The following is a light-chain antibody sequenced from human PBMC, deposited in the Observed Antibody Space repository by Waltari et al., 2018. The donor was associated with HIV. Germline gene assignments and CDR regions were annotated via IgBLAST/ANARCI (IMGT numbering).Light chain of an antibody. J-gene: IGKJ1*01. Sequence: AVQMTQSPSSLSASVGDKITITCRASQGIGNDVGWYQHKPGRAPKLLVYSASRLQSGVPSRFSGSGSDTDFTLIISNLQPEDFATYYCLQDYNYPRTFGQGTEVAVK. CDR2: SAS. V-gene: IGKV1-6*01. CDR1: QGIGND. CDR3: LQDYNYPRT.